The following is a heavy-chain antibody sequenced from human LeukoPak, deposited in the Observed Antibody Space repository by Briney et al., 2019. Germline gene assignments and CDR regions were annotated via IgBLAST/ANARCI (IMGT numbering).Heavy chain of an antibody. J-gene: IGHJ4*02. CDR1: GFTFSSNA. CDR3: ARFPRLQYYFDY. CDR2: ISGSGGST. Sequence: GGSLRLSCAASGFTFSSNAMSWVRQAPGKGLEWVSAISGSGGSTYYADSVKGRFTISRDNSKNTLYLQMNSLRAEDTAVYYCARFPRLQYYFDYWGQGTLVTVSS. D-gene: IGHD3-10*01. V-gene: IGHV3-23*01.